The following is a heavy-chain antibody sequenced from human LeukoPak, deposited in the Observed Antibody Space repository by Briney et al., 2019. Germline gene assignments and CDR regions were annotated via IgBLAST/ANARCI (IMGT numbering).Heavy chain of an antibody. J-gene: IGHJ4*02. CDR1: GFTFSTYS. CDR3: ARGMATIEFDY. Sequence: GGSLRLSCAASGFTFSTYSMNWVRQAPGKGLKWVSYISSGSSSIYYADSVKGRFTISRDNAKNSLYLQMNSLRAEDTAVYYCARGMATIEFDYWGQGTLVTVSS. CDR2: ISSGSSSI. V-gene: IGHV3-48*04. D-gene: IGHD5-24*01.